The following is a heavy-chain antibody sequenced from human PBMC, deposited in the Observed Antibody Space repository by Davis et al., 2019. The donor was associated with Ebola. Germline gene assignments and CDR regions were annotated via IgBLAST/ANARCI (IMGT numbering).Heavy chain of an antibody. J-gene: IGHJ5*01. Sequence: GESLKISCKGSGYNFNNYWIGWVRQMPGKGLEWMGIIYPGDSDTRYNPSFQGQVTITDDKSIKTAYLQWSSLKASDSAIYYCARRGYSSGYSCPWGWFGSWGQGTLVTVSS. V-gene: IGHV5-51*01. CDR1: GYNFNNYW. CDR3: ARRGYSSGYSCPWGWFGS. CDR2: IYPGDSDT. D-gene: IGHD2-15*01.